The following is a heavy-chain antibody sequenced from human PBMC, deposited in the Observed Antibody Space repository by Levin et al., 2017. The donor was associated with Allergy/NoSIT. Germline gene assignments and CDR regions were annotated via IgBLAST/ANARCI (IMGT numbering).Heavy chain of an antibody. CDR3: ARVDPIVGAFDY. CDR2: IIPIFGTA. Sequence: SVKVSCKASGGTFSSYAISWVRQAPGQGLEWMGGIIPIFGTANYAQKFQGRVTITADESTSTAYMELSSLRSEDTAVYYCARVDPIVGAFDYWGQGTLVTVSS. V-gene: IGHV1-69*13. J-gene: IGHJ4*02. D-gene: IGHD1-26*01. CDR1: GGTFSSYA.